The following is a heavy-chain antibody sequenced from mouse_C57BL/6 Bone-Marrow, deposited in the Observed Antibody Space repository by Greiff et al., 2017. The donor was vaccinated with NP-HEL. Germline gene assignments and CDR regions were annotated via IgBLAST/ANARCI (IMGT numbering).Heavy chain of an antibody. CDR3: ARRRITTVVVGYFDY. D-gene: IGHD1-1*01. CDR1: GYTFTSYW. J-gene: IGHJ2*01. CDR2: IYPGSGST. Sequence: QVQLQQPGAELVKPGASVKMSCKASGYTFTSYWITWVKQRPGQGLEWIGDIYPGSGSTNYNEKFKSKATLTVDTSSSTAYMQLSSLTAEDSAVYYCARRRITTVVVGYFDYWGQGTTLTVSS. V-gene: IGHV1-55*01.